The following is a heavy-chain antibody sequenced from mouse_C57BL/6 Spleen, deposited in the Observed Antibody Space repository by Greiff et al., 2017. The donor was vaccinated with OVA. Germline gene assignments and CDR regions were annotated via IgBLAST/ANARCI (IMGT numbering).Heavy chain of an antibody. CDR3: ARLDYGSSLYYYAMDY. J-gene: IGHJ4*01. CDR1: GYTFTSYW. V-gene: IGHV1-52*01. CDR2: IDPSDSET. D-gene: IGHD1-1*01. Sequence: QVQLQQSGAELVRPGSSVKLSCKASGYTFTSYWMHWVKQRPIQGLEWIGNIDPSDSETHYNQKFKDKATLTVDKSSSTAYMQLSSLTSEDSAVYYCARLDYGSSLYYYAMDYWGQGTSVTVSS.